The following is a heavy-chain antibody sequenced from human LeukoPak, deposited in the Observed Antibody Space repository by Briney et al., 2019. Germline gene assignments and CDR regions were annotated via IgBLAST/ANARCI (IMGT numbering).Heavy chain of an antibody. CDR3: ARAPAAGTGYWFDP. CDR1: GGTFSSYA. V-gene: IGHV1-69*05. CDR2: IIPIFGTA. D-gene: IGHD6-13*01. Sequence: SVKDSCKASGGTFSSYAISWVRQAPGQGLEWMGGIIPIFGTANYAQKFPGRVTITTDESTSTAYMELSSLRSEDTAVYYCARAPAAGTGYWFDPWGQGTLVTVSS. J-gene: IGHJ5*02.